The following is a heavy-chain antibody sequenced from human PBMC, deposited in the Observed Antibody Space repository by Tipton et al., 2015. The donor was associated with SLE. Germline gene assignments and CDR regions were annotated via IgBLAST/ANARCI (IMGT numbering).Heavy chain of an antibody. CDR3: ARVRVDTAMVPSYYYYYMDV. Sequence: SLRLSCAASGFTFSSYEMNWVRQAPGKGLEWASYISSSGSTIYYADSVKGRFTISRDNAKNSLYLQMNSLRAEDTAVYYCARVRVDTAMVPSYYYYYMDVWGKGTTVTVSS. J-gene: IGHJ6*03. V-gene: IGHV3-48*03. CDR2: ISSSGSTI. CDR1: GFTFSSYE. D-gene: IGHD5-18*01.